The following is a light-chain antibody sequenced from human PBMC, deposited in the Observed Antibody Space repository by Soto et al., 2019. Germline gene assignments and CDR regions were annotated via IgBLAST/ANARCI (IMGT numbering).Light chain of an antibody. J-gene: IGKJ4*01. V-gene: IGKV3-20*01. CDR1: QSVSSSY. CDR3: QQYGSSPDT. Sequence: EIVLTQSPGTLSLSPGERATLSCRASQSVSSSYLAWYQQKPGQAPRLLIYGASSRATGIPDRFSGSGSGTDFTLTISRLVPEDFAVYYCQQYGSSPDTFGGGPKVEIK. CDR2: GAS.